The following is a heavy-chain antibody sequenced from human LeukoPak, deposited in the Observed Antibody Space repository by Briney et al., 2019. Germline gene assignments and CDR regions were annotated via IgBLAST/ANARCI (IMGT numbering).Heavy chain of an antibody. D-gene: IGHD2-15*01. J-gene: IGHJ6*02. Sequence: ASVKVSCKASGGTFSSYTISWVRQAPGQGLEWMGGNIPIFGTANYAQKFQGRVTITADESTSTAYMELSSLRSEDTAVYYCARGASGVHYYYGMDVWGQGTTVTVSS. CDR3: ARGASGVHYYYGMDV. CDR1: GGTFSSYT. V-gene: IGHV1-69*13. CDR2: NIPIFGTA.